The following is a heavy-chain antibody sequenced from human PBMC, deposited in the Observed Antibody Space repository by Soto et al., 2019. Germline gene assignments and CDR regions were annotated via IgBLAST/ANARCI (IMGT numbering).Heavy chain of an antibody. CDR3: ASRDPGTSVDY. CDR1: GASFTSNDW. D-gene: IGHD1-7*01. CDR2: IYRTGST. Sequence: SLSLTCAVSGASFTSNDWWTWVRQPPGRGLEWIGEIYRTGSTNYNPSLKSRVTISLDKSENQFSLKVTSLTAADTAVYYCASRDPGTSVDYWGQGTLVTVSS. J-gene: IGHJ4*02. V-gene: IGHV4-4*02.